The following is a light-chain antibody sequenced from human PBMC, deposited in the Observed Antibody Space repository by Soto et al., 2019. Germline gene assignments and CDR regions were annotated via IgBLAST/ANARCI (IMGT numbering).Light chain of an antibody. J-gene: IGKJ1*01. Sequence: DIVMTQSPDSLAVSLGERATINCKSSQSVLYSSSNRNYLAWYQQKPGQPPKLLIYWASTRESGVPDRFSGSGSGTDFTLTITNLQAEDVAVYYCLQYYSTPTWTFGQGTEVEIK. CDR3: LQYYSTPTWT. CDR2: WAS. CDR1: QSVLYSSSNRNY. V-gene: IGKV4-1*01.